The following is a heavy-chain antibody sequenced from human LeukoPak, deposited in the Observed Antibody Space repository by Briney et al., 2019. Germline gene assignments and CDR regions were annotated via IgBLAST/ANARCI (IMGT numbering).Heavy chain of an antibody. V-gene: IGHV1-69*05. Sequence: SVKVSCKASGGTFSSYAIGRVRQAPGQGLEWMGGIIPIFGTANYAQKFQGRVTITTDESTSTAYMELNSLRSEDTAAYYCARDQWLVRWGQGTLVTVSS. J-gene: IGHJ4*02. D-gene: IGHD6-19*01. CDR1: GGTFSSYA. CDR2: IIPIFGTA. CDR3: ARDQWLVR.